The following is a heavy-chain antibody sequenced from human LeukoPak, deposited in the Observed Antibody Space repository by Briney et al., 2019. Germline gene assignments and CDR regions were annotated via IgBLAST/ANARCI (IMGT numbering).Heavy chain of an antibody. CDR3: ARDRANHYDSSEEYYFDY. J-gene: IGHJ4*02. V-gene: IGHV4-31*03. D-gene: IGHD3-22*01. CDR1: GGSISSGGYY. Sequence: SETLSLTCTVSGGSISSGGYYWSWIRQHPGKGLEWIGYIYYSGSTYYNPSLKSRVTISVDTSKNQFSLKLSSVTAADTAVYYCARDRANHYDSSEEYYFDYWGQGTLVTVSS. CDR2: IYYSGST.